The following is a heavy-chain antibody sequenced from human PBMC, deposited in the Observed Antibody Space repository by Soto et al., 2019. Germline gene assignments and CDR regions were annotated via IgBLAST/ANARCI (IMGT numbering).Heavy chain of an antibody. J-gene: IGHJ6*02. CDR2: ISWNSGSI. CDR1: GFTFDDYA. V-gene: IGHV3-9*01. D-gene: IGHD3-3*01. CDR3: SKDKSFGVAPDQDYYYYYGMDV. Sequence: HPGGSLRLSCAASGFTFDDYAMHWVRQAPGKGLEWVSGISWNSGSIGYADSVKGRFTISRDNAKNSLYLQMNSLRAEDTALYFCSKDKSFGVAPDQDYYYYYGMDVWGQGTTVTVSS.